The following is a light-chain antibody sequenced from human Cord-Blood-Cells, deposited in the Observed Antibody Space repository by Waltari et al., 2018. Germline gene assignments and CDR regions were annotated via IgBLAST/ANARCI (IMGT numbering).Light chain of an antibody. Sequence: QSVLTQPPSASGTPGQRVTISCSGSRANIGSSTVNWYQQLPGTAPKLLTYSNNQRPSGVPDRFSGSKSGTSASLAISGLQSEDEADYYCAAWDDSLNGLVFGGGTKLTVL. CDR1: RANIGSST. J-gene: IGLJ2*01. V-gene: IGLV1-44*01. CDR3: AAWDDSLNGLV. CDR2: SNN.